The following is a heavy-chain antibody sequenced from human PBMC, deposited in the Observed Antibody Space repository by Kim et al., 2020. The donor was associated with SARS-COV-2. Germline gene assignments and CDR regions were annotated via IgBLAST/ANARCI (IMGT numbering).Heavy chain of an antibody. CDR3: AKGAAYSGAQDPYGMDV. D-gene: IGHD2-15*01. CDR2: TSGSGDKT. J-gene: IGHJ6*02. V-gene: IGHV3-23*01. CDR1: GFTFSSYG. Sequence: GGSLRLSCAASGFTFSSYGMSWVRQAPGKGLEWVSGTSGSGDKTYYADSVTGRFTISRDNSKNTLYLQLNSLRAEDTAIYYCAKGAAYSGAQDPYGMDVWGQGTTVTVS.